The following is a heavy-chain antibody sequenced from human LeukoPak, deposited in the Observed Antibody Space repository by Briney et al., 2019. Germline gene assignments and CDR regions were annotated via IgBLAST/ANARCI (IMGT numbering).Heavy chain of an antibody. V-gene: IGHV4-39*07. CDR3: ARVRYGSGSYYFFDY. Sequence: SETLSLTCTVSGGSISSSSYYWGWIRQPPGKGLEWIGSIYYSGSTNYNPSLKSRVTMSVDTSKNQFSLKLSSVTAADTAVYYCARVRYGSGSYYFFDYWGQGTLVTVSS. D-gene: IGHD3-10*01. CDR2: IYYSGST. CDR1: GGSISSSSYY. J-gene: IGHJ4*02.